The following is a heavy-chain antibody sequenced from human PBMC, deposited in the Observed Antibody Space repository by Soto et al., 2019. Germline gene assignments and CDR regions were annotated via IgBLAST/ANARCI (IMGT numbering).Heavy chain of an antibody. V-gene: IGHV1-18*01. CDR1: GYTFTSYG. J-gene: IGHJ6*02. CDR2: ISAYNGNT. D-gene: IGHD3-9*01. CDR3: ARDYDILTGPPGGMDV. Sequence: QVQLVQSGAEVKKPGASVKVSCKASGYTFTSYGISWVRQAPGQGLEGMGWISAYNGNTNNAQKLKGRVTMTTEASTSTAYMELRSLRSDDTAVYYCARDYDILTGPPGGMDVWGQGTTVTVSS.